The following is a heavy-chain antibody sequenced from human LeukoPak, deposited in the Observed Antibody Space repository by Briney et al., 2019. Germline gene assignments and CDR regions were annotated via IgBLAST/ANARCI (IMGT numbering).Heavy chain of an antibody. CDR3: AREVVVPAAIPGRRAFDI. CDR1: GGSFSGYY. CDR2: INHSGST. D-gene: IGHD2-2*01. Sequence: SETLSLTCAVYGGSFSGYYWSWIRQPPGKGLEWIGEINHSGSTNYNPSLKSRVTISVDTSKNQFSLKLSSVTAADTAVYYCAREVVVPAAIPGRRAFDIWGQGTMVTVSS. J-gene: IGHJ3*02. V-gene: IGHV4-34*01.